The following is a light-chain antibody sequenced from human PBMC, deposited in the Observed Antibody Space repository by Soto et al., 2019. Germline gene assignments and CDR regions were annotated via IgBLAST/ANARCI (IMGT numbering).Light chain of an antibody. J-gene: IGKJ5*01. CDR2: SAS. Sequence: DIQMTQSPSSLSASVGDRVTITCRASQSISNYLNWYQQKPGKAPELLIYSASSLRSGVPSRFSGSGSGTDYTLTISSPQPEDSAIYYCQQRIDIPTTFGQGTRLEIK. CDR3: QQRIDIPTT. V-gene: IGKV1-39*01. CDR1: QSISNY.